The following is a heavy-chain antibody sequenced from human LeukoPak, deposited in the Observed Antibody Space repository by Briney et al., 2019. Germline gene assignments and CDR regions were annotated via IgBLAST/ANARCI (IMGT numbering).Heavy chain of an antibody. V-gene: IGHV3-48*03. J-gene: IGHJ5*02. CDR1: GFTFSSYE. CDR3: AREESGSSSWLKNWFDP. CDR2: ISSSGSTI. D-gene: IGHD6-13*01. Sequence: GGSLRLSCAASGFTFSSYEMNWARQAPGKGLEWVSYISSSGSTIYYADSVKGRFTISRDNAKNSLYLQMNSLRAEDTAVYYCAREESGSSSWLKNWFDPWGQGTLVTVSS.